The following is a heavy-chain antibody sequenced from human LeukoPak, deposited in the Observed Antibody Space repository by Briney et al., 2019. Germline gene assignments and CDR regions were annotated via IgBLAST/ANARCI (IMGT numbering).Heavy chain of an antibody. D-gene: IGHD4-17*01. CDR2: ISSSGSTI. CDR1: GFTFSSYE. CDR3: ARDGDRRKPHWYFDL. J-gene: IGHJ2*01. V-gene: IGHV3-48*03. Sequence: PGRSLRLSCAASGFTFSSYEMNWVRQAPGKGLEWVSYISSSGSTIYYADSVKGRFTISRDNAKNSLYLQMNSLRAEDTAVYYCARDGDRRKPHWYFDLWGRGTLVTVSS.